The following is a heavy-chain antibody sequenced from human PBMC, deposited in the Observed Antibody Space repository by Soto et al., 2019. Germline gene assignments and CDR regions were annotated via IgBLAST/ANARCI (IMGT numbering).Heavy chain of an antibody. CDR1: GFSLNNARMG. CDR2: IFSNDEK. CDR3: ARTDATVGGYFDV. D-gene: IGHD4-4*01. J-gene: IGHJ2*01. Sequence: QVTLKESGPVLVKPTETLTLTCTVSGFSLNNARMGVSWIRQPPGKALEWLAQIFSNDEKSYSTSLKSRLTISKDTSKRQLILTMTNMDPVDTATYYCARTDATVGGYFDVWGRGTLVTVSS. V-gene: IGHV2-26*01.